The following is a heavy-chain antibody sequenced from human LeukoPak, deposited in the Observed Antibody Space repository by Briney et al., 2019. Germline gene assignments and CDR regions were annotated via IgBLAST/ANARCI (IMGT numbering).Heavy chain of an antibody. J-gene: IGHJ4*02. CDR1: GYTFSSYT. CDR2: INTNTGNP. V-gene: IGHV7-4-1*02. D-gene: IGHD5-18*01. Sequence: ASVKVSCKTSGYTFSSYTITWVRQAPGQGLQWMGWINTNTGNPTYAQGFTGHYVFSLDTSVSTAYLQISGLTDDDTAVYFCGRDPRLGIRGYTYGYIEYWGQGTLVTVSS. CDR3: GRDPRLGIRGYTYGYIEY.